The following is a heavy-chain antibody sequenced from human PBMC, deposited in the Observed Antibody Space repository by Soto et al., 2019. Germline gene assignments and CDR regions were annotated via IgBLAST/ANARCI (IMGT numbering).Heavy chain of an antibody. V-gene: IGHV3-74*01. D-gene: IGHD4-4*01. J-gene: IGHJ4*01. CDR2: ISIDGSNT. Sequence: EVQLVESGGGLVQPGGSRSLSCAASGLPFGDNWMHWVRQAPGKGLVWVSLISIDGSNTTYADSVRGRFTVSRDNAKNTLYLQMNSLRAEDTAVYYCARDSYSSATHWGHGTLVTVSS. CDR3: ARDSYSSATH. CDR1: GLPFGDNW.